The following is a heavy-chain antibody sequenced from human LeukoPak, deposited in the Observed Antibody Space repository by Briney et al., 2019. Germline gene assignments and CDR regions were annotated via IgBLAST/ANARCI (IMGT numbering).Heavy chain of an antibody. D-gene: IGHD3-9*01. CDR3: AHSLYYDILTGYYNVRAFDI. CDR1: GFSLSTSGVG. V-gene: IGHV2-5*02. CDR2: IYWDDDK. J-gene: IGHJ3*02. Sequence: SGPTLVNPTQTLTLTCTFSGFSLSTSGVGVGWIRQPPGKALEWLALIYWDDDKRYSPSLKSRLTITKDTSKNQVVLTMTNMDPVDTATCYCAHSLYYDILTGYYNVRAFDIWGQGTMVTVSS.